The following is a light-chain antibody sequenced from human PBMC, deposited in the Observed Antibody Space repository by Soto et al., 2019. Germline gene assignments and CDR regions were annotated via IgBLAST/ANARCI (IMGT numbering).Light chain of an antibody. CDR3: AAWDDSLNGLV. V-gene: IGLV1-44*01. Sequence: QSVLTQPPSASGTPGQRVTISCSGSSSNIGSNTVNWYQQLPGTAPKLLIYSNNQRPSGVPDRFSGSRSGTSASLAMSGLQSEDEADYYCAAWDDSLNGLVFGGGTKLTVL. J-gene: IGLJ2*01. CDR2: SNN. CDR1: SSNIGSNT.